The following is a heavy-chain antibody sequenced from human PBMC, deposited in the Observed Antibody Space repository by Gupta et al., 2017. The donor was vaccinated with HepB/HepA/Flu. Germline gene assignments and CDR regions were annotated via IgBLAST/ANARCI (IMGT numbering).Heavy chain of an antibody. CDR3: ARRNFFDY. CDR2: ISSSGGSI. Sequence: EVQLLESGGGLVQPGGSLRLSCAASGFTFSSYGMSWVRQAPGKGLEWVSGISSSGGSIYYADSVKGRFTISRDNSKNTLSTQLNSLRAEDTAVYYCARRNFFDYWGQGTLVTVSS. CDR1: GFTFSSYG. D-gene: IGHD1-14*01. V-gene: IGHV3-23*01. J-gene: IGHJ4*02.